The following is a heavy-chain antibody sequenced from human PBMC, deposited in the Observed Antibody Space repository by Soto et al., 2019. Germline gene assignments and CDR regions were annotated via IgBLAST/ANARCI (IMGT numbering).Heavy chain of an antibody. V-gene: IGHV1-3*01. Sequence: GASVKVSCKTSGYIFINYAIHWVRQAPGQRLEWLGWISAGDGNTRYSQNFQDRVTIAKDASATTVHMELTNLRFDDTAVYYCARGTLTTGALFDHWGQGTLVTVSS. CDR2: ISAGDGNT. J-gene: IGHJ4*02. CDR3: ARGTLTTGALFDH. D-gene: IGHD4-17*01. CDR1: GYIFINYA.